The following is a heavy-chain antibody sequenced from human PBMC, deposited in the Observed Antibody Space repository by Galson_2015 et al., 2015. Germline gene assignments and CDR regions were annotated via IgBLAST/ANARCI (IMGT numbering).Heavy chain of an antibody. Sequence: SVKVSCKASGYTFTTYGISWVRQAPGQGLEWMGWISGYNGHTNYAQKFQDRVTLTTDTSTSTAYLELSSLRSEDTAVYYCAARGYDFWSGYYKMDAFDIWGQGTMVIVSS. J-gene: IGHJ3*02. CDR3: AARGYDFWSGYYKMDAFDI. V-gene: IGHV1-18*01. CDR2: ISGYNGHT. D-gene: IGHD3-3*01. CDR1: GYTFTTYG.